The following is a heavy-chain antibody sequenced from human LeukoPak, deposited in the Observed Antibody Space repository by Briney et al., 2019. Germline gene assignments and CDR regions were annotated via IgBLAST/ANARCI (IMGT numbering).Heavy chain of an antibody. CDR2: ISSSSSYI. D-gene: IGHD6-19*01. J-gene: IGHJ6*03. Sequence: GGSLRLSCAASGFTFSSYSMNWVRQAPGKGLEWVSSISSSSSYIYYADSVKGRFTISRDNAKNSLYLQMNSLRAEDTAVYYCAKDLKVAGTPPDYYYYMDVWGKGTTVTVSS. CDR3: AKDLKVAGTPPDYYYYMDV. CDR1: GFTFSSYS. V-gene: IGHV3-21*04.